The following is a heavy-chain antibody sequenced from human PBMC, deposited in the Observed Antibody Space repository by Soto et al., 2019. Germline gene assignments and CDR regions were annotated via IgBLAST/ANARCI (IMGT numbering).Heavy chain of an antibody. V-gene: IGHV4-34*01. CDR3: ARGWGRIFDY. Sequence: QVQLQQWGAGLLKPSETLSLTCAVYGGSFSGYYWSWIRQPPGKGLEWIGEINHSRSTNYNPSLKSRVTISVDTYKNQFSLKLSSVTAADTAVYYCARGWGRIFDYWGQGTLVTVSS. CDR2: INHSRST. D-gene: IGHD7-27*01. J-gene: IGHJ4*02. CDR1: GGSFSGYY.